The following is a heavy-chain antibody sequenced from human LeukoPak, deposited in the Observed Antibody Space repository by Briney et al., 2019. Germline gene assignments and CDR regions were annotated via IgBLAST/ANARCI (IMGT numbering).Heavy chain of an antibody. V-gene: IGHV3-23*01. J-gene: IGHJ4*02. CDR2: ISGSGGST. CDR1: GFTFSSYA. D-gene: IGHD5-12*01. CDR3: AKDRYSGYDRNPFDY. Sequence: GGSLRLSCAASGFTFSSYAMSWVRQAPGKGLEWVSAISGSGGSTYYADSVKGRFTISRDNSKNTLYLQMNSLRAEDTAVYYCAKDRYSGYDRNPFDYWGQGTRVTVSS.